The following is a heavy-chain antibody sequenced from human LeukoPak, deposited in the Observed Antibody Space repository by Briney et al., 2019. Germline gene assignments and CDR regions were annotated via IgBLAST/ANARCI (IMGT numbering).Heavy chain of an antibody. J-gene: IGHJ5*02. CDR3: ARVYPKKGFDP. CDR1: GFTVSSNY. V-gene: IGHV3-53*01. CDR2: IYSGGST. D-gene: IGHD5/OR15-5a*01. Sequence: GGSLRLSCAASGFTVSSNYMSWVRQAPGKGLEWVSVIYSGGSTYYADSVKGRFTISRDNSKNTLYLQMNSLRAEDTAVYYCARVYPKKGFDPWGQGTLVTVSS.